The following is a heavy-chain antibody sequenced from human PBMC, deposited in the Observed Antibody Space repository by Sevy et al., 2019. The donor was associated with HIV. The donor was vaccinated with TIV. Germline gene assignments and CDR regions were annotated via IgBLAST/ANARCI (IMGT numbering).Heavy chain of an antibody. D-gene: IGHD2-15*01. CDR1: GFTFSSYA. V-gene: IGHV3-64*01. Sequence: GGSLRLSRAASGFTFSSYAMHWVRQAPGKGLEYVSAISSNGGSTYYANSVKGRFTISRDNSKNTLYLQMGSLRAEDMAVYYCARDRGDCSGGSCYPIFDYWGQGTLVTVSS. CDR3: ARDRGDCSGGSCYPIFDY. J-gene: IGHJ4*02. CDR2: ISSNGGST.